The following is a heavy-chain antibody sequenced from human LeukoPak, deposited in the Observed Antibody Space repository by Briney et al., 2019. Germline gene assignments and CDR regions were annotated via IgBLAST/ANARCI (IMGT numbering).Heavy chain of an antibody. CDR3: AKDRRITIFGVARNYGMDV. D-gene: IGHD3-3*01. J-gene: IGHJ6*02. V-gene: IGHV3-23*01. CDR1: GFTFSSYA. Sequence: GGSLRLSCAASGFTFSSYAMSWVRQAPGKGLEWVSAISGSGGSTYYADSVKGRFTISRDNSKNTLYLQMNSLRAEDTAVYYRAKDRRITIFGVARNYGMDVWGQGTTVTVSS. CDR2: ISGSGGST.